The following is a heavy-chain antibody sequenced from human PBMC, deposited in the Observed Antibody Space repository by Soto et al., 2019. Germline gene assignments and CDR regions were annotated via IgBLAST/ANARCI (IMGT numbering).Heavy chain of an antibody. Sequence: QVQLVQSGAEEKKPGASVKVSCKASGYTFTSYAMHWVRQAPGQRLEWMGWINAGNGNTKYSQKFQGRVTITRDTSASTAYMELSSLRSEDTAVYYCSGSYSYYGMYVWGQGTTVTVSS. D-gene: IGHD3-10*01. CDR2: INAGNGNT. V-gene: IGHV1-3*05. CDR3: SGSYSYYGMYV. J-gene: IGHJ6*02. CDR1: GYTFTSYA.